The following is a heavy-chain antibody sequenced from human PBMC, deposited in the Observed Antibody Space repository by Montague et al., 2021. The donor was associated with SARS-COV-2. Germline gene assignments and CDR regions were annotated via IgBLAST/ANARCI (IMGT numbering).Heavy chain of an antibody. V-gene: IGHV4-34*01. CDR1: GGSFSGYY. CDR2: INHSGST. Sequence: SETLSLTCAVYGGSFSGYYWSWIRQPPGKGLEWIGEINHSGSTNYNPSLKSRVTLSVDTAKNQFSLKLSSVTAADTAVYYCARERYSFSLTRGSTWFDAWGQGTPVTVSS. D-gene: IGHD3-9*01. J-gene: IGHJ5*01. CDR3: ARERYSFSLTRGSTWFDA.